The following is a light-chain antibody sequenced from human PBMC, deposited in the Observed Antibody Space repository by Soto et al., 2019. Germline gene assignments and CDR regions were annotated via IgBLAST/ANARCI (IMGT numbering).Light chain of an antibody. J-gene: IGLJ1*01. Sequence: QSALTQPASLSGSPGQSITISCTGTSSDVGGYNYVSWYQQHPGKAPKLMIYYVSNRPSGVSNRFSGSKSGNTASLTISGLQAEDEADYYCSSYTSSSTYVFGTGTQLTVL. CDR2: YVS. CDR3: SSYTSSSTYV. CDR1: SSDVGGYNY. V-gene: IGLV2-14*01.